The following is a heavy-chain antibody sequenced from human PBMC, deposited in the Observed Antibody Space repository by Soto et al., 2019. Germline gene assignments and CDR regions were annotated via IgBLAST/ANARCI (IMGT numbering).Heavy chain of an antibody. Sequence: GGSLRLSCAASGITFSNHALSWVRQAPGKGLEWVSGISGSGTSTYYADSVKGRFTISRDNSKNTLSLQMNSLRDDDTAVYYCAKEHGGGISTITSFFDSWGQGTPVTVSS. CDR1: GITFSNHA. J-gene: IGHJ4*02. D-gene: IGHD5-12*01. V-gene: IGHV3-23*01. CDR2: ISGSGTST. CDR3: AKEHGGGISTITSFFDS.